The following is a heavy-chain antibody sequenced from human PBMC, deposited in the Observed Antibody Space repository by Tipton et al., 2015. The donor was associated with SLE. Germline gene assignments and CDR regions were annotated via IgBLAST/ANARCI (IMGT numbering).Heavy chain of an antibody. Sequence: LRLSCTVSGAYISSHYWNWIRQPPGKGLEWIGNIYNNGNTNYNPSLKSRVTISVDTSRNQFFLKLSSVTAADTALYYCARAKRSSTAWGYWFDPWGQRTLTTVSS. V-gene: IGHV4-59*11. CDR2: IYNNGNT. D-gene: IGHD7-27*01. CDR1: GAYISSHY. CDR3: ARAKRSSTAWGYWFDP. J-gene: IGHJ5*02.